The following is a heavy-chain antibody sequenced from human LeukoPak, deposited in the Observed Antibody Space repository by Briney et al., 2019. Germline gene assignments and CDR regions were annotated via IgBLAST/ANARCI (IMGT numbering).Heavy chain of an antibody. CDR1: GYTFTSYY. CDR2: INPNSGGT. CDR3: ARAKRVVVGMDV. Sequence: ASVKVSCKASGYTFTSYYMHWVRQAPGQGLEWMGWINPNSGGTNYAQKFQGWVTMTRDTSISTAYMELSRLRSDDTAVYYCARAKRVVVGMDVWGQGTTVTVSS. D-gene: IGHD3-22*01. J-gene: IGHJ6*02. V-gene: IGHV1-2*04.